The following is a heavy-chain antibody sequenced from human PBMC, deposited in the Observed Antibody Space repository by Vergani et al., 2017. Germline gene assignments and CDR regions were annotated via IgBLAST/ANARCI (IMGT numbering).Heavy chain of an antibody. CDR3: AKXKFRYDFWSGYYSVYYYYMDV. CDR2: IRGSGGST. D-gene: IGHD3-3*01. Sequence: EVQLLESGGGLVQPGGSLRLSCAASGFTFSSYAMSWVRQAPGKGLEWVSAIRGSGGSTYYADSVKGRFTISRDNSKNTLYLQMNSLRAEDTAVYYCAKXKFRYDFWSGYYSVYYYYMDVWGKGTTVTVSS. J-gene: IGHJ6*03. CDR1: GFTFSSYA. V-gene: IGHV3-23*01.